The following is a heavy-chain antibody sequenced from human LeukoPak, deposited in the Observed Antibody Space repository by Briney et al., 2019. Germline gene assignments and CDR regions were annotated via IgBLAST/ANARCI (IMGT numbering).Heavy chain of an antibody. CDR1: GFTFTKYW. CDR2: IKQDGSDK. J-gene: IGHJ6*02. V-gene: IGHV3-7*01. D-gene: IGHD1-14*01. CDR3: ARVSEDGGYYYGMDV. Sequence: GGSLRLSCAASGFTFTKYWMTWVRQAPGKGLEWVGNIKQDGSDKNYMDSVKGRFPISRDNTKNSVYLQMSSLRAEDTAVYYCARVSEDGGYYYGMDVWGQGTTVTVSS.